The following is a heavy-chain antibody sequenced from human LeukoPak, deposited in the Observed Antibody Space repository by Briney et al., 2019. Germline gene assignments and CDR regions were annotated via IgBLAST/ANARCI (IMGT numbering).Heavy chain of an antibody. CDR2: IGDRGNNI. V-gene: IGHV3-11*04. D-gene: IGHD1/OR15-1a*01. CDR3: AKSPNKSPGPLIDY. J-gene: IGHJ4*02. CDR1: GFTSSDYY. Sequence: GGSLRLSCEASGFTSSDYYMTWIRQAPGKGLEWISYIGDRGNNIYYADSVKGRFTISRDNAKNSLYLQMNNLRAEDTAVYYCAKSPNKSPGPLIDYWGQGTLVTVSS.